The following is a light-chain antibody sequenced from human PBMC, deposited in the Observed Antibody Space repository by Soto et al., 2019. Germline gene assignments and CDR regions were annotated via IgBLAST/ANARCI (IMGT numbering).Light chain of an antibody. CDR2: EDN. V-gene: IGLV6-57*02. Sequence: FMLTQPHSVSESPGKTVTISCTGSGDSISSNYVQWYQQRPGSAPTTMIYEDNQRSSGVPDRFSGSIDSSSNSASLTISGLKTEDEADYYCQSYDNNNHGVVFGGGTKLTVL. CDR1: GDSISSNY. CDR3: QSYDNNNHGVV. J-gene: IGLJ3*02.